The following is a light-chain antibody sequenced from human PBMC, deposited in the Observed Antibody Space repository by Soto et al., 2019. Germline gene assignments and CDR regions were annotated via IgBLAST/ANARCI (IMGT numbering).Light chain of an antibody. J-gene: IGKJ4*01. V-gene: IGKV3-11*01. CDR2: DTS. CDR1: QSVGNF. Sequence: EIVLTQSPGTLYLSPGERASLSCRASQSVGNFLVWYQQKPGQAPSLLIYDTSNRATGIPARFSGSGSGTNFTLTISSLEPEDFAIYYCQEYGNWPLTFGGGTKVEIK. CDR3: QEYGNWPLT.